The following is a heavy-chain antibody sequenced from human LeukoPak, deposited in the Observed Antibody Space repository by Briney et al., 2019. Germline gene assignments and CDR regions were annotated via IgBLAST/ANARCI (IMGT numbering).Heavy chain of an antibody. CDR2: ITDTGFAT. CDR1: GFTFSNYA. CDR3: ARAGFCSTTTCYNPFDY. V-gene: IGHV3-23*01. J-gene: IGHJ4*02. Sequence: GGSLRLSCAASGFTFSNYAMTWVRQAPGKGLEWVSGITDTGFATFYADSVRGRFTISRDNSRNTQYLQMDSLRAEDTAVYYCARAGFCSTTTCYNPFDYWGQGTRVTVSS. D-gene: IGHD2-2*01.